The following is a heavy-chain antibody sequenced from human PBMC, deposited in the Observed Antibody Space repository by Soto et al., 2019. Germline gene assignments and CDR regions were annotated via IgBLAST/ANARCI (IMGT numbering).Heavy chain of an antibody. CDR2: MNPNSGNT. CDR1: GYTLTELS. V-gene: IGHV1-8*01. CDR3: ARGGHCSGGSCRKDFDF. J-gene: IGHJ4*02. Sequence: ASVKVSCKASGYTLTELSMHWVRQAPGKGLEWMGWMNPNSGNTVYEQRFQGRITMTRDTSMSTVYMELSSLRSEDTAVYFCARGGHCSGGSCRKDFDFWGQGTQVTVSS. D-gene: IGHD2-15*01.